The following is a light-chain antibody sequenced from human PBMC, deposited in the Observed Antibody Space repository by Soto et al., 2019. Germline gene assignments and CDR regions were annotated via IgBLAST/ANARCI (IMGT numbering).Light chain of an antibody. J-gene: IGKJ5*01. CDR1: QSVNTY. CDR2: DAS. CDR3: QQYNNWPLIT. Sequence: EIVLTQSPATLSLSPGERATLSCRASQSVNTYLGWYQQRPGQAPILLIYDASNRATGIPARFSGSGSGTEFTLTISSLQSEDFAVYYCQQYNNWPLITFGQGTRLEIK. V-gene: IGKV3-11*01.